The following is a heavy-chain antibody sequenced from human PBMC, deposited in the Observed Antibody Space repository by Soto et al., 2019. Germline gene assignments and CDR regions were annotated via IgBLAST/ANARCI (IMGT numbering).Heavy chain of an antibody. J-gene: IGHJ4*02. CDR1: GYTFTSYG. CDR2: ISAYNGNT. V-gene: IGHV1-18*01. Sequence: ASVKVSCKASGYTFTSYGISWVRQAPGQGLEWMGWISAYNGNTNYAQKLQGRVTMTTDTSTSTAYMELRSLRSDDTAVYYCARETIKQWLVQGDFDYWGQGTLVTVSS. D-gene: IGHD6-19*01. CDR3: ARETIKQWLVQGDFDY.